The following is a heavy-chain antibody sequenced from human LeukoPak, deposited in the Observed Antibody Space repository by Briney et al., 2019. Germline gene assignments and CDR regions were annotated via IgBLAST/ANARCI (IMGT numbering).Heavy chain of an antibody. Sequence: EASVKVSCKASGGTFSSYAISWVRQAPGQGLEWMGGIIPIFGTANYAQKFQGRVTITTDESTSTAYMELSSLRSEDTAVYYCARGNGGYNYFVLPFDYWGQGTLVTVPS. CDR3: ARGNGGYNYFVLPFDY. J-gene: IGHJ4*02. CDR2: IIPIFGTA. CDR1: GGTFSSYA. D-gene: IGHD5-24*01. V-gene: IGHV1-69*05.